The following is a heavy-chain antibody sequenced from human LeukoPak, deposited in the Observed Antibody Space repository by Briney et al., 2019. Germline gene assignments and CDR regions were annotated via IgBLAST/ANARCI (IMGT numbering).Heavy chain of an antibody. D-gene: IGHD1-7*01. CDR3: ARVSLGWGREELDI. CDR2: MNPNSGNT. CDR1: GYTFTSYD. Sequence: GASVKVSCKASGYTFTSYDINWVRQATGQGLEWMGWMNPNSGNTGYAQKFQGRVTMTRNTSISTAYMELRSLRSEDTAVYYCARVSLGWGREELDIWGQGTMVTVSS. J-gene: IGHJ3*02. V-gene: IGHV1-8*01.